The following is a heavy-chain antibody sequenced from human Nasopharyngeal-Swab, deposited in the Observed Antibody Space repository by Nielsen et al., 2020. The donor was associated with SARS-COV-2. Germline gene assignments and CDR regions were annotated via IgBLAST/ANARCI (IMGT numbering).Heavy chain of an antibody. CDR1: GGSTIIISYS. D-gene: IGHD6-13*01. CDR2: IYYSGST. J-gene: IGHJ6*04. CDR3: VGSSWYGDYYYYYGMDV. Sequence: SETLSLPCPLSGGSTIIISYSCASIRQPPGKGLEWIGRIYYSGSTYYNPSLQSRVTISVDTSKNQFSLKLSSVTAAETAVYYCVGSSWYGDYYYYYGMDVWGKGTTVTVSA. V-gene: IGHV4-39*07.